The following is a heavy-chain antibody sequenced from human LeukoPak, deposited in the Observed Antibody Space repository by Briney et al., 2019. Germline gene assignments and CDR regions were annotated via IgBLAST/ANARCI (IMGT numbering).Heavy chain of an antibody. J-gene: IGHJ4*02. CDR1: GGTFSSYA. CDR2: IIPILGIA. Sequence: ASVTVSFKASGGTFSSYAISWVRQAPGQGLEWMGRIIPILGIANYAQKFQGRVTITADKSTSTAYMELSSLRSEDTAVYYCASGHGSGWYLGYYFDYWGQGTLVTVSS. D-gene: IGHD6-19*01. V-gene: IGHV1-69*04. CDR3: ASGHGSGWYLGYYFDY.